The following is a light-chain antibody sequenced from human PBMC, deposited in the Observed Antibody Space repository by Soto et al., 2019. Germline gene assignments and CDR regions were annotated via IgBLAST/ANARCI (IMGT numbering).Light chain of an antibody. Sequence: EIVLTQSPGTLSLSPGERATLSCRTSQSVSSSYLAWYQQKPGQAPRLLIYGASSRATGIPDRFSGSGSGTDFTLTISRLVPEEFAVYYCQQYGRSWWTFGQGTKVEIK. J-gene: IGKJ1*01. V-gene: IGKV3-20*01. CDR2: GAS. CDR1: QSVSSSY. CDR3: QQYGRSWWT.